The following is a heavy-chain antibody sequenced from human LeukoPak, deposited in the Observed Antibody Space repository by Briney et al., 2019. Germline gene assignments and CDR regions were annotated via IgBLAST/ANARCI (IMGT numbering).Heavy chain of an antibody. CDR2: INHSGST. D-gene: IGHD1-26*01. V-gene: IGHV4-34*01. Sequence: PSETLSLTCAVYGGSFSGYYWSWIRQPPGKGLEWIGEINHSGSTNYNPSLKSRVTISVETSKNQFSLKLSSVTAADTAVYYCARDGRFPPEVLPRYFGYWGQGTLVTVSS. CDR3: ARDGRFPPEVLPRYFGY. J-gene: IGHJ4*02. CDR1: GGSFSGYY.